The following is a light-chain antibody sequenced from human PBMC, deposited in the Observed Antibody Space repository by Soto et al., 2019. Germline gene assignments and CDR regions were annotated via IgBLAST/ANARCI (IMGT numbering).Light chain of an antibody. Sequence: EIVLTQSPGTLSLSPGERATLSCRASQSVSSTYLVWYQQKPGQAPRLLIYGASNRAGGIPDRFSGSGSGTHFTLTISRLEPEDLAVYYCQQYGNSRWTFGQGTKVEIK. CDR2: GAS. J-gene: IGKJ1*01. CDR3: QQYGNSRWT. V-gene: IGKV3-20*01. CDR1: QSVSSTY.